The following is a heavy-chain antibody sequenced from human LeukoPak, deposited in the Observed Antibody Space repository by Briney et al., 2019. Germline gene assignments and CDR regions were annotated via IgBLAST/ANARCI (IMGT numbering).Heavy chain of an antibody. J-gene: IGHJ5*02. V-gene: IGHV1-2*02. CDR3: ARGGYCSGGSCYPHNWFDP. D-gene: IGHD2-15*01. CDR1: GYTFTGYY. Sequence: ASVKVSCKASGYTFTGYYMHWVRQAPGQGLEWMGWINPNSGGTNYAQKFQGRVTMTRDMSTSTVYMELSSLRSEDTAVYYCARGGYCSGGSCYPHNWFDPWGQGTLVTVSS. CDR2: INPNSGGT.